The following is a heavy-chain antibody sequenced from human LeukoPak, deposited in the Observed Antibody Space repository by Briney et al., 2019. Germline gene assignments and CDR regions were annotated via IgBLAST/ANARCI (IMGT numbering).Heavy chain of an antibody. CDR2: ISSSGSTI. D-gene: IGHD2-15*01. J-gene: IGHJ4*02. V-gene: IGHV3-48*03. Sequence: GGSLRLSCAASGFTFSSYEMNWVRQAPGKGLEWVSYISSSGSTIYYADSVKGRFTISRDNAKNSLYLQMNSLRAEDTAVYYCARARPDIVVAVAATSDYWGQGTLVTVSS. CDR3: ARARPDIVVAVAATSDY. CDR1: GFTFSSYE.